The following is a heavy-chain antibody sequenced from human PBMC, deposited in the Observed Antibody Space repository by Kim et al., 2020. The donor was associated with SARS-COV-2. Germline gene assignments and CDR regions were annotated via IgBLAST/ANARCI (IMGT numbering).Heavy chain of an antibody. CDR3: ARDNGEREARYFDY. D-gene: IGHD2-8*01. V-gene: IGHV1-2*02. J-gene: IGHJ4*02. Sequence: ASVKVSCKASGYTFTGYYMHWVRQAPGQGLEWMGWINPNSGGTNYAQKFQGRVTMTRDTSISTAYMELSRLRSDDTAVYYCARDNGEREARYFDYWGQGTLVTVSS. CDR1: GYTFTGYY. CDR2: INPNSGGT.